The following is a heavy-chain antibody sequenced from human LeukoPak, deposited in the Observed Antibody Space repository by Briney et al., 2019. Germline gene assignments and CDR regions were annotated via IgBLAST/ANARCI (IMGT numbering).Heavy chain of an antibody. CDR3: AKERDTAMVTIDY. D-gene: IGHD5-18*01. Sequence: GGSLRLSCAASGFTFSSYGMHWVRQAPGKGLEWVAFIRYDGSNKYYADSVKGRFTVSRDNSKNTLYLQMNSLRAEDTAVYYCAKERDTAMVTIDYWGQGTLVTVSS. J-gene: IGHJ4*02. CDR2: IRYDGSNK. CDR1: GFTFSSYG. V-gene: IGHV3-30*02.